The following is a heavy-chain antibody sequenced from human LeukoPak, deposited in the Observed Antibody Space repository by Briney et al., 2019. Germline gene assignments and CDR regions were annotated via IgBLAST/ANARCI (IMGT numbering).Heavy chain of an antibody. J-gene: IGHJ3*02. CDR2: MNPNSGNT. V-gene: IGHV1-8*02. CDR3: ARGVSGSSRAFDI. D-gene: IGHD1-26*01. CDR1: GYTFTGCY. Sequence: ASVKVSCKASGYTFTGCYMHWVRQAPGQGLEWMGWMNPNSGNTGYAQKFQGRVTMTRNTSISTAYMELSSLRSEDTAVYYCARGVSGSSRAFDIWGQGTMVTVSS.